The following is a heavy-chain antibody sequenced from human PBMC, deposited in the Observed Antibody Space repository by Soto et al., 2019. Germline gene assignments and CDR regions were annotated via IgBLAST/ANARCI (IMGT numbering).Heavy chain of an antibody. CDR3: ARVPPHCTNGVCYSNWFDP. J-gene: IGHJ5*02. CDR2: IIPIFGTA. Sequence: QVQLVQSGAEVKKPGSSVKVSCKASGGTFSSYAISWVRQAPGQGLEWMGGIIPIFGTANYAQKFQGRVTITADESTSTAYMELSSLRSEETAVYYCARVPPHCTNGVCYSNWFDPWGQGTLVTVSS. V-gene: IGHV1-69*12. CDR1: GGTFSSYA. D-gene: IGHD2-8*01.